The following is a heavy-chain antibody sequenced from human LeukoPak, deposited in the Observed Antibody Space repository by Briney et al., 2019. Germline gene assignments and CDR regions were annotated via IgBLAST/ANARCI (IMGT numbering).Heavy chain of an antibody. D-gene: IGHD6-19*01. V-gene: IGHV1-46*01. CDR3: ARDVPYSSGWSYYYYHGMDV. CDR1: GYTFTSYY. Sequence: ASVKVSCKASGYTFTSYYMHWVRQAPGQGLEWMGIINPSGGSTSYAQKFQGRVTMTRDTSTSTVYMELSSLRSEDTAVYYCARDVPYSSGWSYYYYHGMDVWGQGTTVTVSS. J-gene: IGHJ6*02. CDR2: INPSGGST.